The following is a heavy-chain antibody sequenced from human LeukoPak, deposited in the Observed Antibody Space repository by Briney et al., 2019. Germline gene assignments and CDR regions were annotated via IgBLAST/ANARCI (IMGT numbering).Heavy chain of an antibody. J-gene: IGHJ6*03. D-gene: IGHD6-13*01. CDR1: GGSFSDYY. CDR2: INHSGST. CDR3: AGIAAAGTRYYYYMDV. Sequence: SETLSLTCAVYGGSFSDYYWSWIRQPPGKGLEWIGEINHSGSTNYNPSLKSRVTISVDTSKNQFSLKLSSVTAADTAVYYCAGIAAAGTRYYYYMDVWGKGTTVTVSS. V-gene: IGHV4-34*01.